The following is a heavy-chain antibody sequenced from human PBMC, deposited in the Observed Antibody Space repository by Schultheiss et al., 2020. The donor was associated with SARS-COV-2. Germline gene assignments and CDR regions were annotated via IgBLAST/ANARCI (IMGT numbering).Heavy chain of an antibody. J-gene: IGHJ4*02. CDR3: ARGPNWNPDY. CDR2: INPNSGGT. CDR1: GYTFTSYG. D-gene: IGHD1-20*01. Sequence: ASVKVSCKASGYTFTSYGISWVRQAPGQGLEWMGWINPNSGGTNYAQKFQGRVTMTRDTSISTAYMELSRLRSDDTAVYYCARGPNWNPDYWGQGTLVTVSS. V-gene: IGHV1-2*02.